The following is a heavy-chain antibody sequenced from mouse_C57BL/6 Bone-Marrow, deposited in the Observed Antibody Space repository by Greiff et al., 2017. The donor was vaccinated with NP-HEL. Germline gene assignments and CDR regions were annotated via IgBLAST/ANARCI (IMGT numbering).Heavy chain of an antibody. J-gene: IGHJ1*03. Sequence: QVQLQQPGAELVKPGASVKLSCKASGYTFTSYWMQWVKQRPGQGLEWIGEIDPSDSYTNYNQKFKGKATLTVDTSSSTAYMQLSSLTSEDSAVYYCARSGYGSSYPWYFDVWGTGTTVTVSS. CDR1: GYTFTSYW. D-gene: IGHD1-1*01. CDR2: IDPSDSYT. V-gene: IGHV1-50*01. CDR3: ARSGYGSSYPWYFDV.